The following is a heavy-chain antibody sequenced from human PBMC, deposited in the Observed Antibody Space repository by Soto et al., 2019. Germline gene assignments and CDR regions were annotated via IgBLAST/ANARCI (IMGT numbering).Heavy chain of an antibody. CDR3: AREGYYDSSGYYSDAFDI. V-gene: IGHV3-30-3*01. Sequence: PGGSLRLSCAASGFTFSSYAMHWVRQAPGKGLEWVAVISYDGSNKYYADSVKGRFTISRDNSKNTLYLQMNSLRAEDTAVYYCAREGYYDSSGYYSDAFDIWGQGTMVTVSS. CDR2: ISYDGSNK. D-gene: IGHD3-22*01. CDR1: GFTFSSYA. J-gene: IGHJ3*02.